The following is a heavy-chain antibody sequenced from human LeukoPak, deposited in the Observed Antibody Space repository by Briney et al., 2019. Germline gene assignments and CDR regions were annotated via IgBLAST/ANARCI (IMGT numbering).Heavy chain of an antibody. Sequence: SETLSLTCTVSGGSISSSSYYWGWIRQPPGKGLEWIGSIYYSGSTYYNPSLKSRVTISVDTSKNQFSLKLSSVTAADTAVYYCAREVAAAGKGYNWFDPWGQGTLVTVSS. D-gene: IGHD6-13*01. CDR2: IYYSGST. V-gene: IGHV4-39*07. J-gene: IGHJ5*02. CDR3: AREVAAAGKGYNWFDP. CDR1: GGSISSSSYY.